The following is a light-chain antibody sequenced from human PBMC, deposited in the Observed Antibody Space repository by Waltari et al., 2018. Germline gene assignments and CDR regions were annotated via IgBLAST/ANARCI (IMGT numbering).Light chain of an antibody. CDR2: RSD. CDR1: ASNIGNNL. CDR3: AAWDDSLGGRWV. V-gene: IGLV1-44*01. J-gene: IGLJ3*02. Sequence: QSVLTQPPSASGTPGQRVTMSCSASASNIGNNLVTWYQQLPGKAPKLVIYRSDQRPSGVPDRFSASKSGTSASLAISGLQSEDEADYYCAAWDDSLGGRWVFGGGTKVTVL.